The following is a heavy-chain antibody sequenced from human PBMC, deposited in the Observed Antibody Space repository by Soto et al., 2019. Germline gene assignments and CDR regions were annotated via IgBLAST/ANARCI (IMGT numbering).Heavy chain of an antibody. CDR3: ATDDSSGTWSYFDY. J-gene: IGHJ4*02. CDR1: AFTFSSYA. D-gene: IGHD6-19*01. V-gene: IGHV3-23*01. CDR2: ISGSGGST. Sequence: EVQLLESGGGLVQPGGSLRLSCAASAFTFSSYAMSWVRQAPGKGLEWVSIISGSGGSTHYADTVKGRLTISRDISKTTLYLQMNSLRAEDTAVYYCATDDSSGTWSYFDYWGQGTLVTVSS.